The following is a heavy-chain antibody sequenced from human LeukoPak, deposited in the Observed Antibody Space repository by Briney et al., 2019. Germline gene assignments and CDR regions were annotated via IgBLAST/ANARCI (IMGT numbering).Heavy chain of an antibody. CDR1: RYTFTSYG. V-gene: IGHV1-18*01. CDR3: ARVATVTTPFDY. J-gene: IGHJ4*02. CDR2: ISAYNGNT. D-gene: IGHD4-17*01. Sequence: GASVKVSCMASRYTFTSYGISWVRQAPGQGLEWMGWISAYNGNTNYAQKLQGRVTMTTDTSTSTACMELRSLRSDDTAVYYCARVATVTTPFDYWGQGTLVTVSS.